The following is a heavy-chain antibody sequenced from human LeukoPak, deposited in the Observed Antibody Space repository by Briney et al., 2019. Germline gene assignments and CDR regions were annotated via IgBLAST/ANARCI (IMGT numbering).Heavy chain of an antibody. CDR1: GFTFSSYA. Sequence: GGSLRLSCAASGFTFSSYAMSWVRQAPGKGLVWVSRISNDGSTTHYADSVKGRFTISRDNAKNTLFLHMNSLRAEDTAVYYCNVRWGPNSDYWGQGTLVTVSS. CDR2: ISNDGSTT. CDR3: NVRWGPNSDY. D-gene: IGHD7-27*01. V-gene: IGHV3-74*01. J-gene: IGHJ4*02.